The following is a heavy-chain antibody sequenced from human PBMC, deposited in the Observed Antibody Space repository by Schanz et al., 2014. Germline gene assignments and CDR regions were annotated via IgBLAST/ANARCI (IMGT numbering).Heavy chain of an antibody. CDR1: GYTFTSDS. V-gene: IGHV1-46*01. CDR2: INPSGGST. Sequence: QVQLVQSGAEVKKPGASVKVSCKASGYTFTSDSMHWVRQAPGQGLEWMGMINPSGGSTTYAQKFQGRVTMTRDTSTSTVYMELRSLRFDDTAVYFCARDNGRIPAANSFDYWGQGTRVTVS. D-gene: IGHD1-26*01. CDR3: ARDNGRIPAANSFDY. J-gene: IGHJ4*02.